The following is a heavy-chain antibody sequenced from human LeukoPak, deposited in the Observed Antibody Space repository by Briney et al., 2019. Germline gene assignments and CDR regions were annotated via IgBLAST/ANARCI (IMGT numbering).Heavy chain of an antibody. D-gene: IGHD2-2*01. CDR2: INHSGST. CDR3: ARGGEDIVVVPAVRNFDY. V-gene: IGHV4-34*01. Sequence: SETLSLTCAVYGGSFSGYYWSWIRQPPGKGLEWIGEINHSGSTNYNPSLKSRVTISVDTSKNQFSLKLSSVTAADTAVYYCARGGEDIVVVPAVRNFDYWGQETLVTVSS. J-gene: IGHJ4*02. CDR1: GGSFSGYY.